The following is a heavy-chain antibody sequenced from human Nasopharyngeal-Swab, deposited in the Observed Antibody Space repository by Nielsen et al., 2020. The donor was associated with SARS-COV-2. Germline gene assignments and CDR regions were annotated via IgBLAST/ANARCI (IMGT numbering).Heavy chain of an antibody. Sequence: GSLRLSCAVDGWSFSGYYWSWIRQPPGKGLEWIGEINHSGGTRYNPSLKSRVIISVDTSKNQLSLKLTSLTAADTAMYYCARNGYSSSRGYYGMDVWGQGTTVTVSS. CDR2: INHSGGT. D-gene: IGHD6-6*01. V-gene: IGHV4-34*01. CDR3: ARNGYSSSRGYYGMDV. J-gene: IGHJ6*02. CDR1: GWSFSGYY.